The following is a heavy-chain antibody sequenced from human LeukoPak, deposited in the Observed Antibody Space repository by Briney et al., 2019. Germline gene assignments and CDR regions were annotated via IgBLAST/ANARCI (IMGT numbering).Heavy chain of an antibody. J-gene: IGHJ4*02. D-gene: IGHD3-10*01. CDR2: ISSSSSYI. CDR3: ARETYYYGSGSYLYDY. V-gene: IGHV3-21*01. CDR1: GFTFSSYS. Sequence: GGSLRLSCAASGFTFSSYSMNWVRQAPGKGLEWVSSISSSSSYIYYADSVKGRFTISRDNAKNSLYLQMNSLRAEDTAVYYCARETYYYGSGSYLYDYWGQGTPVTVSS.